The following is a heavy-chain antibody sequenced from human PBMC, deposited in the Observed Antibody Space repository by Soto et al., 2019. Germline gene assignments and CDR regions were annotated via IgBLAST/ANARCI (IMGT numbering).Heavy chain of an antibody. CDR1: GGSIRSYY. CDR3: ARRLSGDYGSYLDY. J-gene: IGHJ4*02. V-gene: IGHV4-59*08. Sequence: SETLSLTCTVSGGSIRSYYWGWIRQTPEKGLEWIGYIYHTGSTNYNPSLQTRVSISVDASKNQFSLKLSSVTAADTAVYYCARRLSGDYGSYLDYWGQGTLVTVSS. D-gene: IGHD4-17*01. CDR2: IYHTGST.